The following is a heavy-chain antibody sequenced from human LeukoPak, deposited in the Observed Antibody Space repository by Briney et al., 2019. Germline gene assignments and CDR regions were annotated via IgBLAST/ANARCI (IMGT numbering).Heavy chain of an antibody. J-gene: IGHJ2*01. V-gene: IGHV4-61*02. CDR2: IYTSGST. CDR1: GGSISSGSYY. D-gene: IGHD2-2*01. CDR3: ARGAIVVVPAGNWYFDL. Sequence: PSQTLFLTCTVSGGSISSGSYYWSWIRQPAGKGLEWIGRIYTSGSTNYNPSLKSRVTISVDTSKNQFSLKLSSVTAADTAVYYCARGAIVVVPAGNWYFDLWGRGTLVTISS.